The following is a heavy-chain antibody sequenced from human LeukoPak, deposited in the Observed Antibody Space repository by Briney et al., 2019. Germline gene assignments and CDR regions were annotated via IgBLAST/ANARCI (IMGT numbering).Heavy chain of an antibody. J-gene: IGHJ4*02. CDR2: ITSSGSGT. CDR1: GFTFGSYA. Sequence: GGSLRLSCVASGFTFGSYAMSWVRQAPGKGLEWVSAITSSGSGTFYADSVKGRFTISRDIAKNTLYLQMNSLRAEDTALYYCAKVSPHSHSSFYFDYWGQGTLVTVSS. D-gene: IGHD6-6*01. CDR3: AKVSPHSHSSFYFDY. V-gene: IGHV3-23*01.